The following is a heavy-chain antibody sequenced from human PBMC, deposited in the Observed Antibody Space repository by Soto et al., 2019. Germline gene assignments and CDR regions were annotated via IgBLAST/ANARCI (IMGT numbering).Heavy chain of an antibody. D-gene: IGHD4-17*01. CDR1: GGSIRNYD. J-gene: IGHJ4*02. Sequence: SETLALTCTVSGGSIRNYDGSWIRQPPGKRLEWIGYISYSGNTNYNPSLKSRVIISVDTSMNQFSLKLSSLTAADTAVYYCARGPDYGGHTALDYWGQGTPXTVSS. CDR3: ARGPDYGGHTALDY. CDR2: ISYSGNT. V-gene: IGHV4-59*01.